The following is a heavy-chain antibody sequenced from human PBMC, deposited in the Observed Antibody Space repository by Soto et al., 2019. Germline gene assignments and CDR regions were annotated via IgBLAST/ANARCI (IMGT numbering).Heavy chain of an antibody. D-gene: IGHD1-1*01. CDR2: ISGSGGST. CDR3: AKGRPDDVYYYYGMDV. J-gene: IGHJ6*02. Sequence: GGSLRLSCAASGFTFSSYAMSWVRQAPGKGLEWVSAISGSGGSTYYADSVKGRFTISRDNSKNTLYLQMNSLRAEDTAVYYCAKGRPDDVYYYYGMDVWGQGTTVTVSS. CDR1: GFTFSSYA. V-gene: IGHV3-23*01.